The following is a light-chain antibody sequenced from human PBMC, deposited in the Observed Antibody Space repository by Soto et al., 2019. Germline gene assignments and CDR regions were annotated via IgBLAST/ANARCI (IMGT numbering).Light chain of an antibody. CDR2: DAS. CDR3: QQCATPPLT. CDR1: QSVPKNY. V-gene: IGKV3-20*01. J-gene: IGKJ1*01. Sequence: EIVLTQSPGTLSLSPGERATLSCRASQSVPKNYLAWYQHKPGQAPRLLIDDASNRATDIPDRFSGSGSGTDFTLTISSLEPEDSAVYYCQQCATPPLTFGQGTKVEIK.